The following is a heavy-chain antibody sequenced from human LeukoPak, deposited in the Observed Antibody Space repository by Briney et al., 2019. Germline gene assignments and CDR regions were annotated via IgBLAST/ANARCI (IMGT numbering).Heavy chain of an antibody. CDR3: ARDEDCSGGSCYEQRFFDY. Sequence: GGSLRLSCAASGFTFSSYSMNWVRQAPGKGLEWVSSISSSSSCMYYADSVKGRFTISRDNAKNSLYLQMNSLRAEDTAVYYCARDEDCSGGSCYEQRFFDYWGQGTLVTVSS. CDR1: GFTFSSYS. V-gene: IGHV3-21*01. D-gene: IGHD2-15*01. CDR2: ISSSSSCM. J-gene: IGHJ4*02.